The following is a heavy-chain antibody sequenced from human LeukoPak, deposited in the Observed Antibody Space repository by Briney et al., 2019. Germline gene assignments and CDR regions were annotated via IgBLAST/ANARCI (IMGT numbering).Heavy chain of an antibody. CDR1: GLIFSNYA. D-gene: IGHD1-26*01. CDR2: IKGDGSDN. J-gene: IGHJ4*02. CDR3: ARDLGYYRADY. Sequence: GGSLRLSCAASGLIFSNYAMSWVRQVPGKGLEWVANIKGDGSDNHYVDSVRGRFTISRDNAKNSLYLQMNSLRAEDTAVYYCARDLGYYRADYWGQGTLVTVSS. V-gene: IGHV3-7*01.